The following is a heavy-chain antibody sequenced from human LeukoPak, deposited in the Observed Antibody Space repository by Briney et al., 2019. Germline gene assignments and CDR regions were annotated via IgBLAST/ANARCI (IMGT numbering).Heavy chain of an antibody. CDR2: IYYSGST. V-gene: IGHV4-30-4*01. D-gene: IGHD3-22*01. J-gene: IGHJ4*02. CDR1: GGSISSGDYY. Sequence: PSQTLSLTCTVSGGSISSGDYYWSWLRQPPGTGLEWLGYIYYSGSTYYNPSLKSRVTISVYTSKNQFSLKLSSVTAADTAVYYCAREMVLGGDYYDSSGYWGQGTLVTVSS. CDR3: AREMVLGGDYYDSSGY.